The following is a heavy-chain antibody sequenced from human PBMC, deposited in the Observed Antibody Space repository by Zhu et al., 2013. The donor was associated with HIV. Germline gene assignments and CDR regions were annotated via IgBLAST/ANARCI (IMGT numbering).Heavy chain of an antibody. CDR3: ASKGGIAGFLYMDV. V-gene: IGHV4-34*01. CDR2: INHSGST. Sequence: QVQLQQWGAGLLKPSETLSLTCAVYGGSFSGYYWSWIRQPPGKGLEWIGEINHSGSTNYNPSLKSRVTISVDTSKNQFSLKLSSVTAADTAVYYCASKGGIAGFLYMDVWGKGTTVTVSS. J-gene: IGHJ6*03. D-gene: IGHD6-13*01. CDR1: GGSFSGYY.